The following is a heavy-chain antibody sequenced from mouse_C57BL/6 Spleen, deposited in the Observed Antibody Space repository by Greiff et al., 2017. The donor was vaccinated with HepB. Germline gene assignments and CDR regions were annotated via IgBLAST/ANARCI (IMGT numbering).Heavy chain of an antibody. CDR1: GFTFSSYG. J-gene: IGHJ4*01. CDR2: ISSGGSYT. V-gene: IGHV5-6*01. Sequence: EVQGVESGGDLVKPGGSLKLSCAASGFTFSSYGMSWVRQTPDKRLEWVATISSGGSYTYYPDSVKGRVTISRDNAKNTLYLQMSSLKSEDTAMYYCARLMVTTGYYAMDYWGQGTSVTVSS. D-gene: IGHD2-2*01. CDR3: ARLMVTTGYYAMDY.